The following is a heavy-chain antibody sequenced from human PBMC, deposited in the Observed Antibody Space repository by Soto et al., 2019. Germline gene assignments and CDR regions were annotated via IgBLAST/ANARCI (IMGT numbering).Heavy chain of an antibody. CDR2: INHSGST. Sequence: SQTLSLTCAVYGGSFSGYYWSWIRQPPGKGLEWIGEINHSGSTNYNPSLKSRVTISVATSKNQFSLKLSSVTAADTAVYYCARAPLGYCSSTSCSDGYWGQGTLVTVSS. D-gene: IGHD2-2*01. V-gene: IGHV4-34*01. J-gene: IGHJ4*02. CDR3: ARAPLGYCSSTSCSDGY. CDR1: GGSFSGYY.